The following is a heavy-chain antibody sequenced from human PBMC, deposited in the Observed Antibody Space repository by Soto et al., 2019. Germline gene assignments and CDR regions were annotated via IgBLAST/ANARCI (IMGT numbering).Heavy chain of an antibody. CDR1: GGTFSSYA. CDR3: ATNTGSYSPFYFDY. CDR2: IIPIFGTA. J-gene: IGHJ4*02. Sequence: SVKVSSKASGGTFSSYAISWVRQAPGQGLEWMGGIIPIFGTANYAQKFQGRVTITADESTSTAYMELSSLRSEDTAVYYCATNTGSYSPFYFDYWGQGTLVTVSS. V-gene: IGHV1-69*13. D-gene: IGHD1-26*01.